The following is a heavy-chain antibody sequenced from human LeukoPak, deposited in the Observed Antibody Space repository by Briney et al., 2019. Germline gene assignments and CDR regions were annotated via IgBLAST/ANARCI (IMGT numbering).Heavy chain of an antibody. D-gene: IGHD3-22*01. Sequence: SSVKVSCKASGGTFSSYGITWVRQAPGQGLEWMGGIIPISGRANYAQNFQGRVTITTDESTSTAYMELSSLRFEDTAVYYCARDVYDSSGYYYAWYYFDYWGQETLVTVSS. CDR3: ARDVYDSSGYYYAWYYFDY. CDR1: GGTFSSYG. V-gene: IGHV1-69*05. CDR2: IIPISGRA. J-gene: IGHJ4*02.